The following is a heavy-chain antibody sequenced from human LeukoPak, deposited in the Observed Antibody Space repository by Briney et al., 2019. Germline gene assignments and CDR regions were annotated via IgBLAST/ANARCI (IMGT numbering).Heavy chain of an antibody. J-gene: IGHJ4*02. Sequence: ASVKVSCKPSGYTFTSNYIHWVRQAPGQGLEWMGMIYPRDGSTSYAQKFQGRVIVTRDTSTSTVHMELSGLRSEDTAVYYCARDQEGFDYWGQGTLVTVSS. CDR3: ARDQEGFDY. CDR1: GYTFTSNY. V-gene: IGHV1-46*01. CDR2: IYPRDGST.